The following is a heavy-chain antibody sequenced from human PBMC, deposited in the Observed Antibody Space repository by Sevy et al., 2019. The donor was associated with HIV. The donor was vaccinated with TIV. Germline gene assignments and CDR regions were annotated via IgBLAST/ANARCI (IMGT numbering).Heavy chain of an antibody. CDR1: GFTFSSFG. D-gene: IGHD3-10*01. Sequence: GGSLRLSCAASGFTFSSFGMHWVRQVPGKGLEWVSFISYAGSDKRYVDSVKGRFTISRDSSKNTLYLQMNSLRGGDTAVYYCAKDGPPYYTSGSYMYYFDYWGQGALVTVSS. V-gene: IGHV3-30*18. J-gene: IGHJ4*02. CDR2: ISYAGSDK. CDR3: AKDGPPYYTSGSYMYYFDY.